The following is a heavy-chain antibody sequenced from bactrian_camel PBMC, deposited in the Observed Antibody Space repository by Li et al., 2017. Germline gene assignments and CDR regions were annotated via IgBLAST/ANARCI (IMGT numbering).Heavy chain of an antibody. CDR2: IRTDVGMT. CDR3: CGNCGVCKDANWPPY. CDR1: AYTGANYC. D-gene: IGHD7*01. V-gene: IGHV3S63*01. Sequence: HVQLVESGGGSAQAGGSLSLSCAVSAYTGANYCMAWFRQAPGKEREGVAAIRTDVGMTMYADSVKGRFTISQDNAKNTVYLQMNSLKPEDSAMYYCCGNCGVCKDANWPPYWGQGTQVTVS. J-gene: IGHJ4*01.